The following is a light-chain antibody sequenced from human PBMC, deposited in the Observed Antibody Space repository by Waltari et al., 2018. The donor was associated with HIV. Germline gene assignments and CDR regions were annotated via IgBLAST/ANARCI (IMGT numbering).Light chain of an antibody. J-gene: IGLJ3*02. V-gene: IGLV2-14*03. CDR3: TSYTTSDTLR. CDR2: EVS. Sequence: QSVLTQPASVSGSPGQSVTISCTGPSSDFGFDNYVSWYQQYPGKAPTLIIYEVSSRPSGFADRFSGSKSGNTASLTISGLQNEDEADYFCTSYTTSDTLRFGGGTKVTVL. CDR1: SSDFGFDNY.